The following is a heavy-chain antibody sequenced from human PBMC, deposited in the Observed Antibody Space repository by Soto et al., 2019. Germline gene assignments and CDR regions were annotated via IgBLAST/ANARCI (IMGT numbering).Heavy chain of an antibody. CDR3: ARVGYCRSTSCYYSPGSWFDP. Sequence: EVQLVESGGGLVKPGGSLRLSCAASGFTCSSYSMNWVRQAPGKGLEWVSSISSSSSYIYYADSVKGRFTISRDNAKNSLYLQMNRLRAEDTAVYYCARVGYCRSTSCYYSPGSWFDPWGQGTRVTVSS. D-gene: IGHD2-2*01. CDR2: ISSSSSYI. V-gene: IGHV3-21*01. J-gene: IGHJ5*02. CDR1: GFTCSSYS.